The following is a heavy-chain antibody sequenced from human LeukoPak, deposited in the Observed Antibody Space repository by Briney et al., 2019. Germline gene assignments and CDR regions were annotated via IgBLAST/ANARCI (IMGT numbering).Heavy chain of an antibody. CDR1: GYTFTRYA. D-gene: IGHD3-16*01. CDR3: ARHDNDDDFDY. V-gene: IGHV7-4-1*02. CDR2: INMYTANP. J-gene: IGHJ4*02. Sequence: GASVTVSCKASGYTFTRYAINWLRQAPGQGLEWTGWINMYTANPAYAQGFTERFVFSLDTPVTTAYLQISNLKTEDTAVYYCARHDNDDDFDYWGQGTLVTVSS.